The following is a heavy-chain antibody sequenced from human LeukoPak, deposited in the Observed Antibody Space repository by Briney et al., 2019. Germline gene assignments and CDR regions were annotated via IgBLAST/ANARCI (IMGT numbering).Heavy chain of an antibody. Sequence: GRSLRLSCEASGFNFSNFNMHWVRQAPGKGLEWAAAIWFDGSNKFYIDTVKGRFSIYRDNSRNTVYLQMNNLRADDTATYFCAREEAISGYQGKDCAFRFWGQGTMVTVSS. V-gene: IGHV3-30*19. D-gene: IGHD3-9*01. CDR3: AREEAISGYQGKDCAFRF. J-gene: IGHJ3*01. CDR2: IWFDGSNK. CDR1: GFNFSNFN.